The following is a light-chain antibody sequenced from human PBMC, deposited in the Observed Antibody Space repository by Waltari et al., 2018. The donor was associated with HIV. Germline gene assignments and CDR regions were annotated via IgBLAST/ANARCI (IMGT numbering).Light chain of an antibody. Sequence: DIVMTQSPLSLPVTPGEAASISSRSSQSLLHGSGFDYVDWYLQKPGQPPQLLIYLGSNRASGVSDRFSGSGSGTDFTLEISKVEPEDVGVYFCMQSLQTPLTFGGGTKVE. CDR1: QSLLHGSGFDY. CDR2: LGS. CDR3: MQSLQTPLT. J-gene: IGKJ4*01. V-gene: IGKV2-28*01.